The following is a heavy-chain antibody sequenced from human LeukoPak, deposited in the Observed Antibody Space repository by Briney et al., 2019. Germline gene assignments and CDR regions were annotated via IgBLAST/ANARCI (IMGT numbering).Heavy chain of an antibody. V-gene: IGHV4-30-4*01. Sequence: SETLSLTCTVSGGSFSSGDYYWSWIRQPPGKGLEWIAYMYYSGSTYYNPSLKSRVTMSADTSKNQLSLKLSSVTAADTAVYYCARPYYYDSRIDPWARESWSPSPQ. CDR2: MYYSGST. CDR3: ARPYYYDSRIDP. CDR1: GGSFSSGDYY. D-gene: IGHD3-22*01. J-gene: IGHJ5*02.